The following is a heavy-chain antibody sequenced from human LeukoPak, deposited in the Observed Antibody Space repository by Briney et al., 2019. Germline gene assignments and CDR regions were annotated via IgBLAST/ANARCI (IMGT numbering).Heavy chain of an antibody. CDR1: GYTFTGYY. J-gene: IGHJ5*02. CDR3: ARNIQTGTNWFDP. D-gene: IGHD1-1*01. V-gene: IGHV1-2*02. CDR2: INPNSGGT. Sequence: APVKVSCKASGYTFTGYYMHWVRQAPGQGLEWMGWINPNSGGTNYAQKFQGRVTMTRDTSISTAYMELSRLRSDDTAVYYCARNIQTGTNWFDPWGQGTLVTVSS.